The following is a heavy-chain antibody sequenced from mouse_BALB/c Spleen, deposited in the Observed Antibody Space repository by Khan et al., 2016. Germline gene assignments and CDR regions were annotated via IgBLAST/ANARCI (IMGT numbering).Heavy chain of an antibody. CDR2: FDPENGNT. V-gene: IGHV14-1*02. Sequence: VQLKQSGAELVRPGALVKLSCKAAGFNILHHYMHWVKQRPEKGLEWIGWFDPENGNTISDPKFQGKAIITADTSSNTVYLQLTSLTSEDTAVYYCARSYYGNYAWFAYWGQGTLVTVSA. CDR1: GFNILHHY. J-gene: IGHJ3*01. CDR3: ARSYYGNYAWFAY. D-gene: IGHD2-10*01.